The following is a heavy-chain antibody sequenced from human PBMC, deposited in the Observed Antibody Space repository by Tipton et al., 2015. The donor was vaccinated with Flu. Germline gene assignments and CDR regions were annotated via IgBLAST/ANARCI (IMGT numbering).Heavy chain of an antibody. CDR2: IWYDGSNK. J-gene: IGHJ3*02. D-gene: IGHD3-22*01. Sequence: SLRLSCAASGFTFSNFAMHWVRQAPGKGLEWVAGIWYDGSNKYYADSVKGRFTISRDNSKNTLYLQMNSLRAEDTAVYCCAKDLSRGYRLDDAFDIWGQGTMVTVSA. CDR3: AKDLSRGYRLDDAFDI. CDR1: GFTFSNFA. V-gene: IGHV3-33*06.